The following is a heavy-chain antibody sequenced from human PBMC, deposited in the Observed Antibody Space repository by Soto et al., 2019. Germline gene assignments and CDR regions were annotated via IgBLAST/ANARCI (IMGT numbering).Heavy chain of an antibody. CDR2: IIPIFGTA. CDR1: GGTFSSYA. V-gene: IGHV1-69*13. Sequence: ASVKFSCKASGGTFSSYAISWVRQAPGQGLEWMGGIIPIFGTANYAQKFQGRVTITADESTSTAYMELSSLRSEDTAVYYCARLRDGYNEYYFDYWGQGTLVTVSS. J-gene: IGHJ4*02. CDR3: ARLRDGYNEYYFDY. D-gene: IGHD5-12*01.